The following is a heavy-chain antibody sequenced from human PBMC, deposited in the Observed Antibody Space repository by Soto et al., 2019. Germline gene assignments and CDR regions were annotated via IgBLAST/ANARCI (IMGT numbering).Heavy chain of an antibody. CDR2: MSGSGGST. Sequence: EVQLLESGGGLVQPGGSLRLSCAASGFTCSSYAMSWVRQAPGKGLEWVSAMSGSGGSTYYADSVKGRFTLSRDNSKNTLYLQMNSLRAEDTAVYYCAKVLVEATGHSSWYGPRGYYFDYWGKGTLVTVSS. D-gene: IGHD6-13*01. CDR1: GFTCSSYA. CDR3: AKVLVEATGHSSWYGPRGYYFDY. J-gene: IGHJ4*02. V-gene: IGHV3-23*01.